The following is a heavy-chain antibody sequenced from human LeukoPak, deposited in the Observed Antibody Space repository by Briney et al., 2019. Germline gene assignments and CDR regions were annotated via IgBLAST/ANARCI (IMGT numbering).Heavy chain of an antibody. CDR2: IYYSGST. V-gene: IGHV4-59*01. CDR1: GGSISSYY. J-gene: IGHJ6*03. D-gene: IGHD1-26*01. CDR3: ARDSSGYSGYDYYYMDV. Sequence: SETLSLTCTVSGGSISSYYWSRIRQPPGKGLEWIGYIYYSGSTNYNPSLKSRVTISVDTSKNQFALKLSSETAADTAVYYCARDSSGYSGYDYYYMDVWGKGTTVTISS.